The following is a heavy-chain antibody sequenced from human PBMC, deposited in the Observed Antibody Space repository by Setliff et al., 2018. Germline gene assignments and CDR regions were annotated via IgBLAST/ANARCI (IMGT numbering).Heavy chain of an antibody. CDR3: ARTGTYRYFDY. Sequence: SETLSLTCTVSGGSISSYYWSWIRQPPGKGLEWIGRIYYSGNNYYNASLKSRLTISVDTSKNQFSLKLRSVTAADTAVYYCARTGTYRYFDYWGQGVLVTVSS. V-gene: IGHV4-59*05. CDR2: IYYSGNN. J-gene: IGHJ4*02. CDR1: GGSISSYY. D-gene: IGHD1-1*01.